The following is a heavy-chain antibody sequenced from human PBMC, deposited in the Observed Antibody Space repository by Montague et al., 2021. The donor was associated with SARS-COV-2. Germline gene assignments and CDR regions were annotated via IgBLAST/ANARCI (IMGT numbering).Heavy chain of an antibody. CDR3: ARKTSYFDY. Sequence: SETLSLTCTVSGDSISRSNCWTWVRQPPGKGLEWIGEIYHIGSPNYNPSLKSRVTMSVDRSKSQFSLHLRSVTAADTAVYYCARKTSYFDYWGQGTLVTVSS. CDR2: IYHIGSP. CDR1: GDSISRSNC. D-gene: IGHD1/OR15-1a*01. J-gene: IGHJ4*02. V-gene: IGHV4-4*02.